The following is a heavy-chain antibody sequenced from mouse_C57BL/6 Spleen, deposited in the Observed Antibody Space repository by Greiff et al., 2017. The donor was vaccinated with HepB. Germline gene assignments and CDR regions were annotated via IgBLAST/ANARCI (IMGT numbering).Heavy chain of an antibody. CDR2: IDPSDSYT. D-gene: IGHD1-1*01. V-gene: IGHV1-69*01. J-gene: IGHJ3*01. CDR3: ARKDGLYYCGSSWFAY. Sequence: QVQLQQPGAELVMPGASVKLSCKASGYTFTSYWMHWVKQRPGQGLEWIGEIDPSDSYTNYNQKFKGKSTLTVDKSSSTAYMQLSNLTSEDSAVYYGARKDGLYYCGSSWFAYWGQGTLVTVSA. CDR1: GYTFTSYW.